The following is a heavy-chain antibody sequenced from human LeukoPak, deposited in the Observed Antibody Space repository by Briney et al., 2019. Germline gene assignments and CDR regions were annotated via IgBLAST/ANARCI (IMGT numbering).Heavy chain of an antibody. CDR1: GFTFSSYW. V-gene: IGHV3-7*01. J-gene: IGHJ3*02. CDR3: ARAGWTYYGIAFDI. CDR2: IKQDGSEK. D-gene: IGHD1-26*01. Sequence: GGSLRLSCAASGFTFSSYWMSWVRQAPGKGLEGVANIKQDGSEKYYVDSVKGRFTISRDNAKNSLYLQMNSLRAEDTAVYYCARAGWTYYGIAFDIWGQGTMVTVSS.